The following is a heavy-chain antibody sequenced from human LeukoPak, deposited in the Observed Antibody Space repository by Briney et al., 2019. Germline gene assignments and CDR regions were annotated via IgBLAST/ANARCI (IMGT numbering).Heavy chain of an antibody. J-gene: IGHJ4*02. V-gene: IGHV4-61*08. CDR2: IYYSGST. CDR1: GGSIGSSAYS. D-gene: IGHD3-16*02. Sequence: SETLSLTCTVSGGSIGSSAYSWGWIRQPPGKGLEWIGYIYYSGSTNYNPSLKSRVTISVDTSKNQFSLKLSSVTAADTAVYYCARVGYDYVWGSYRYYFDYWGQGTLVTVSS. CDR3: ARVGYDYVWGSYRYYFDY.